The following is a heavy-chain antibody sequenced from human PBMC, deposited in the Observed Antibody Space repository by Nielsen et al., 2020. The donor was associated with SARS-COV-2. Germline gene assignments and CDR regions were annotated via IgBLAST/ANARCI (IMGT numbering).Heavy chain of an antibody. CDR2: INSDGSST. CDR1: GFTFSSYW. D-gene: IGHD3-22*01. CDR3: ARHYYYDSSGYVIDYYGMDV. J-gene: IGHJ6*02. Sequence: GESLKISCAASGFTFSSYWMHWVRQAPGKGLVWVSRINSDGSSTSYADSVKGRFTISRDNAKNMLYLQMNSLRAEDTAVYYCARHYYYDSSGYVIDYYGMDVWGQGTTVTVSS. V-gene: IGHV3-74*01.